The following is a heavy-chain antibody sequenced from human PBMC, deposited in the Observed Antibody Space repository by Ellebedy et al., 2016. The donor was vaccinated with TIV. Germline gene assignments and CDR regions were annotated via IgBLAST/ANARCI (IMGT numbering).Heavy chain of an antibody. V-gene: IGHV1-24*01. J-gene: IGHJ6*03. D-gene: IGHD2-2*01. Sequence: ASVKVSXXVSGYTLTELSMHWVRQAPGKGLEWMGGFDPEDGETIYAQKFQGRVTMTEDTSTDTAYMELSSLRSEDTAVYYCASRVVPAGYYYYYMDVWGKGTTVTVSS. CDR3: ASRVVPAGYYYYYMDV. CDR2: FDPEDGET. CDR1: GYTLTELS.